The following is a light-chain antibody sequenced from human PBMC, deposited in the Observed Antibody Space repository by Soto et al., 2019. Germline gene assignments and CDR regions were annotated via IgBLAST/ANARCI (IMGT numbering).Light chain of an antibody. Sequence: FVLTQSPGTLSLSPVERATLSCRASQTVRNNYLAWYQQKPGQAPRLLIYDASSRATGIPDRFSGGGSGTDFTLTISSLEPEDFAVYYCQQHTNWPLTFGGGTKVDIK. CDR1: QTVRNNY. CDR2: DAS. V-gene: IGKV3D-20*02. CDR3: QQHTNWPLT. J-gene: IGKJ4*01.